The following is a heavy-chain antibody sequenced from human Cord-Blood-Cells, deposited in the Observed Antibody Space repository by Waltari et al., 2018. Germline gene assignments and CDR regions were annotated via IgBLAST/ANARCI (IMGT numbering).Heavy chain of an antibody. V-gene: IGHV3-30*18. CDR1: GFTLSSYG. CDR3: AKDAFDI. J-gene: IGHJ3*02. Sequence: QVQLVVSGVGVVQHGRSLRRPCAASGFTLSSYGMHWVRQAPGKGLEWVAVISYDGSNKYYADSVKGRFTISRDNSKNTLYLQMNSLRAEDTAVYYCAKDAFDIWGQGTMVTVSS. CDR2: ISYDGSNK.